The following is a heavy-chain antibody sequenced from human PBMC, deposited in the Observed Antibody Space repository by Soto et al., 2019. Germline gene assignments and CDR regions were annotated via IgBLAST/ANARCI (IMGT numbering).Heavy chain of an antibody. J-gene: IGHJ4*02. D-gene: IGHD5-12*01. CDR2: ISGSGGST. V-gene: IGHV3-23*01. Sequence: GGSLRLSCAASGFTFSSYAMSWVRQAPGKGLEWVSAISGSGGSTYYADSVKGRFTISRDNSKNTLYLQMNSLRAEDTAVYHCAKDTEVAIVTIFDYWGQGTLVTVSS. CDR1: GFTFSSYA. CDR3: AKDTEVAIVTIFDY.